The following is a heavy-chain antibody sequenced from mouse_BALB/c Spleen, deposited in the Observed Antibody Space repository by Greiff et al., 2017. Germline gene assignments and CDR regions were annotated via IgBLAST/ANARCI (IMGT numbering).Heavy chain of an antibody. CDR2: INPSSGDT. CDR3: ARNPTTMITTGAMDY. V-gene: IGHV1-4*01. D-gene: IGHD2-4*01. CDR1: GYTFTSYT. J-gene: IGHJ4*01. Sequence: VQLQQSGAELARPGASVKMSCKASGYTFTSYTMPWVKQRPGQGLEWIGYINPSSGDTNYNQKFKDKATLTADKSSSTAYMQLSSLTSEDSAVYYCARNPTTMITTGAMDYWGQGTSVTVSS.